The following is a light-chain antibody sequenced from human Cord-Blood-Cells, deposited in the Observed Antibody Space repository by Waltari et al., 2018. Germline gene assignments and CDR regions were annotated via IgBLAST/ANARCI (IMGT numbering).Light chain of an antibody. Sequence: QSALTQPASVSGSPGQSITISCTGTSSDVGGYNYVSWYRQHPGKAPKLMIYDVSKRPSGVSNRFSGSKSGNTASLPISVLQAEDEADYYCSSYTGSSTFYVFGTGTKVTVL. CDR2: DVS. J-gene: IGLJ1*01. CDR3: SSYTGSSTFYV. CDR1: SSDVGGYNY. V-gene: IGLV2-14*01.